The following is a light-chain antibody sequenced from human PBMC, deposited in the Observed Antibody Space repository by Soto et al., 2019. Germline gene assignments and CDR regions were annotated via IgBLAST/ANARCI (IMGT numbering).Light chain of an antibody. Sequence: EIVLTQSPGTLSLSPGERATLSCRASQSVSSSYLAWYQQKPGQAPRLLIYGASSRATCIPDRFSGSGSGTDFTLTISRLEPEDFAVYYCQQYGSSPWTFGQGTKV. CDR1: QSVSSSY. CDR3: QQYGSSPWT. CDR2: GAS. J-gene: IGKJ1*01. V-gene: IGKV3-20*01.